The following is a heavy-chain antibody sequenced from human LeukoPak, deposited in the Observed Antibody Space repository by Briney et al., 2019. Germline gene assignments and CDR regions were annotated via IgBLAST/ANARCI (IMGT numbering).Heavy chain of an antibody. J-gene: IGHJ4*02. D-gene: IGHD2-2*01. CDR3: ARENLDQPLGTAVDY. V-gene: IGHV1-46*01. CDR2: INPSGGST. Sequence: ASVKVSCKASGYTFTSHYMHWVRQAPGQGLEWMGIINPSGGSTSYAQKFEGRVTMTRDTSTSTVYMELSSLRSEDTAVYYCARENLDQPLGTAVDYWGQGTLVTVSS. CDR1: GYTFTSHY.